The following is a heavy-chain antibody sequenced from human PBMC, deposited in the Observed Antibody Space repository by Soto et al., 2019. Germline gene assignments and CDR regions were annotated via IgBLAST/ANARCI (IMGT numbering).Heavy chain of an antibody. CDR2: ISGSGGST. V-gene: IGHV3-23*01. Sequence: EVQLLESGGGLVQPGGSLRLSCAASGFTFSSYAMSWVPQAPGRGLEWVPAISGSGGSTYYADSVKGRFTISRDNAKNTLYLQMNSLRAEDTAVYYCAKVAEGTDYGDYPDAFDIWGQGTMVTVSS. D-gene: IGHD4-17*01. CDR1: GFTFSSYA. J-gene: IGHJ3*02. CDR3: AKVAEGTDYGDYPDAFDI.